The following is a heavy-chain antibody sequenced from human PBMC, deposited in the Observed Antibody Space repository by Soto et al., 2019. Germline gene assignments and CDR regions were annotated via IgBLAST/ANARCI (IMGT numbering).Heavy chain of an antibody. V-gene: IGHV3-30*19. CDR1: GFTFRSYV. CDR2: TSYDGSGK. Sequence: QVQLVESGGGVVQPGTSLRVSCVGSGFTFRSYVIHWVRQAPGKRLEWVALTSYDGSGKYYGDSVRGRFTISRDNSRNTVDLQMDSLRLEDTALYYCARWGTTGGLDVWGQGTLVSVSS. CDR3: ARWGTTGGLDV. J-gene: IGHJ1*01. D-gene: IGHD3-16*01.